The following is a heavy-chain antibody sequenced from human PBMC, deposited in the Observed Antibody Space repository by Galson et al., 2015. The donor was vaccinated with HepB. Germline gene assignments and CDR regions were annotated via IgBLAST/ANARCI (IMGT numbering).Heavy chain of an antibody. CDR2: ISGSGGGT. D-gene: IGHD3-22*01. J-gene: IGHJ4*02. CDR3: AKDNDNYYDTSGYSYFDY. CDR1: GFTFSNYA. Sequence: SLRLSCAVSGFTFSNYAMNWVRQAPGKGLQRVSAISGSGGGTYYPDSVKGRFTVSRDNSENTLYLHMNSLRAEDTAVYYCAKDNDNYYDTSGYSYFDYWGQGALVTVSS. V-gene: IGHV3-23*01.